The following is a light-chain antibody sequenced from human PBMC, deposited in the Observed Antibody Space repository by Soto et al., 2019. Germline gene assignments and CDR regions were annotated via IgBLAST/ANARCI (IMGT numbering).Light chain of an antibody. CDR1: QIVSTNY. V-gene: IGKV3-20*01. CDR3: QQYGSSET. Sequence: EIVLTQSPGTLSLSPGERATLSCRTSQIVSTNYLAWYQQKPGQAPRPLIYGASNRATGIPDRFSGSGSGTDFTLTINRLEPEDFAVYYCQQYGSSETFGQGTKLEIK. CDR2: GAS. J-gene: IGKJ2*01.